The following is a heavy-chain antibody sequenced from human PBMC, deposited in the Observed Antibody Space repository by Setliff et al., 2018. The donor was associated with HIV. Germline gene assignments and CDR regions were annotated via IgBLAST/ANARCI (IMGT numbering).Heavy chain of an antibody. J-gene: IGHJ4*02. Sequence: ASVKVSCKVSGYTLTDLSIHWVRQAPGKGLEWMGGFDPEHDKTIYAQKFQGRVTMTEDTSTDTAYMQLNSLRSEDTAVYFCASHRRVGTTVLFSYWGQGTLVTVS. CDR2: FDPEHDKT. CDR1: GYTLTDLS. CDR3: ASHRRVGTTVLFSY. D-gene: IGHD1-1*01. V-gene: IGHV1-24*01.